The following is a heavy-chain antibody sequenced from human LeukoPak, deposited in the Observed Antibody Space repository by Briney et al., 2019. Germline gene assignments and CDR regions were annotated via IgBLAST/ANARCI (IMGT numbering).Heavy chain of an antibody. CDR2: TNHIGST. D-gene: IGHD2-2*01. J-gene: IGHJ6*04. CDR1: GGSFSGYY. Sequence: SETLSLTCAVYGGSFSGYYWSWIRQPPGKGLEWIGETNHIGSTNYNPSPESRVTISVDTSKNQFSLKLSSVTAADTAVYYCARGGPDIVVVPAARLHYYYYGMDVWGKGTTVTVSS. V-gene: IGHV4-34*01. CDR3: ARGGPDIVVVPAARLHYYYYGMDV.